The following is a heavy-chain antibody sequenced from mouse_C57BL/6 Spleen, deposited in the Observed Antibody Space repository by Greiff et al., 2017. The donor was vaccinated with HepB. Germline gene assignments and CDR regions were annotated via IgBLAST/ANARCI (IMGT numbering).Heavy chain of an antibody. J-gene: IGHJ1*03. D-gene: IGHD2-4*01. CDR1: GYTFTDHT. CDR2: IYPRDGST. Sequence: QVHVKQSDAELVKPGASVKISCKVSGYTFTDHTIHWMKQRPEQGLEWIGYIYPRDGSTKYNEKFKGKATLTSDKAYSTAYMQLNSLTSEDSAVYVCARDDYDGYFDVWGTGTTVTVSS. V-gene: IGHV1-78*01. CDR3: ARDDYDGYFDV.